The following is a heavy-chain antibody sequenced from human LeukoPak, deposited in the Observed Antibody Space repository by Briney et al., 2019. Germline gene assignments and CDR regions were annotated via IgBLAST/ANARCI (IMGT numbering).Heavy chain of an antibody. CDR2: IIPILGIA. Sequence: SVKVSCKASGGTFSSYAISWVRQAPGQGLEWMGRIIPILGIANYAQKLQGRVTMTTDTSTSTAYMELRSLRSDDTAVYYCARDSTGGYSGYGWGQGTLVTVSS. D-gene: IGHD5-12*01. J-gene: IGHJ4*02. CDR3: ARDSTGGYSGYG. V-gene: IGHV1-69*04. CDR1: GGTFSSYA.